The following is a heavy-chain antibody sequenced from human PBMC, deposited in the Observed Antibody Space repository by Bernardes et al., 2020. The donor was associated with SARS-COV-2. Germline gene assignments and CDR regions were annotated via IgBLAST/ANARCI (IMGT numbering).Heavy chain of an antibody. D-gene: IGHD2-21*01. CDR2: IVVGSGTT. V-gene: IGHV1-58*02. J-gene: IGHJ4*02. CDR3: AADLGYCGGDCFDY. Sequence: SVKVSCKASGFTFTSSAMQWVRQARGQRLEWIGWIVVGSGTTTYAQKFQERVTITRDMSTSTAYMELSSLRSEDTAVYYCAADLGYCGGDCFDYWGQGTLVTVSS. CDR1: GFTFTSSA.